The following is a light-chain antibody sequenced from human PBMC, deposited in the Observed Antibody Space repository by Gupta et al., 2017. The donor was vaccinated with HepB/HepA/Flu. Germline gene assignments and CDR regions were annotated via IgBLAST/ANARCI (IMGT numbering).Light chain of an antibody. CDR1: WTNIGDDT. Sequence: QSVVTQPPSVSEAPRPRVNISCSGSWTNIGDDTVNWYQQLPGKAPKLLIYYDDLLPSGVADRFSGSRSGTSASLTISGLQSEDEADYYCAAWDDSLKGLVFGGGTKLTVL. CDR2: YDD. J-gene: IGLJ3*02. V-gene: IGLV1-36*01. CDR3: AAWDDSLKGLV.